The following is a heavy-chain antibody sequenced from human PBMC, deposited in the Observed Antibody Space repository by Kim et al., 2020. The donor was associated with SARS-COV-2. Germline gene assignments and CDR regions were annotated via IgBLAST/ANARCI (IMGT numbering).Heavy chain of an antibody. J-gene: IGHJ4*02. V-gene: IGHV4-59*01. CDR3: ARFGQGGGWYEGFQFDY. D-gene: IGHD6-19*01. Sequence: SETLSLTCTVSGGSISNYYWSWIRQPPGKGLEWIGYIYDSGSTNYNPSLKSRLTISVDTSKNQFSLKLSSVTAADTAVYYCARFGQGGGWYEGFQFDYWGQGTLVTVSS. CDR2: IYDSGST. CDR1: GGSISNYY.